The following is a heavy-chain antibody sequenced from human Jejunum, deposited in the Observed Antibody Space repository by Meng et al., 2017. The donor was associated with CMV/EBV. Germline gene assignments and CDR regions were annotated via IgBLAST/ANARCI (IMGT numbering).Heavy chain of an antibody. CDR2: ISWNSGRI. CDR3: AKDKGRNYYYGMDV. CDR1: GFTFDDYA. V-gene: IGHV3-9*01. Sequence: GFTFDDYAMHWVRQAPGKGLEWVSGISWNSGRIGYADSVKGRFTISRDNAKDSLYLQMNSLRAEDTAFYYCAKDKGRNYYYGMDVWGQGTTVTVSS. J-gene: IGHJ6*02.